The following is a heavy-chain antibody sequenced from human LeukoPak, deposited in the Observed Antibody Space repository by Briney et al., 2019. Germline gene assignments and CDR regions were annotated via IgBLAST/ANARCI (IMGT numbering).Heavy chain of an antibody. J-gene: IGHJ4*02. CDR1: GGSISSYY. V-gene: IGHV4-59*08. Sequence: SETLSLTCTVSGGSISSYYWSWIRQPPGKGLEWIGYIYYSGSTNYNPSLKSRVTISVDTSKNQFSLKLSSVTAADTAVYYCARSWGWEPSWYFDYWGQGTLVTVSS. CDR2: IYYSGST. D-gene: IGHD1-26*01. CDR3: ARSWGWEPSWYFDY.